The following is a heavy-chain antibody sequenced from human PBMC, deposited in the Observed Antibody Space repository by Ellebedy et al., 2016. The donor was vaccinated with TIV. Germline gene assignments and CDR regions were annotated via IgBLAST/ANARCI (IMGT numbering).Heavy chain of an antibody. D-gene: IGHD3-10*01. CDR3: ARGMSWFGELFPAFDI. Sequence: ASVKVSXXASGYTFTSYDINWVRQATGQGLEWMGWMNPNSGNTGYAQKFQGRVTMTRNTSISTAYMELSSLRSEDTAVYYCARGMSWFGELFPAFDIWGQGTMVTVSS. V-gene: IGHV1-8*01. J-gene: IGHJ3*02. CDR2: MNPNSGNT. CDR1: GYTFTSYD.